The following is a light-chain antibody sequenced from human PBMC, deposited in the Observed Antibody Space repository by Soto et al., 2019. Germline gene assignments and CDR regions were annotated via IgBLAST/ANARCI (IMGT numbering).Light chain of an antibody. CDR3: QQYNSYSLT. V-gene: IGKV1-5*01. Sequence: DIQMTQSPSTLSASVGYRFTITCRASQSISSWLAWYQQKPGKAPKLLIYDASSLESGVPSRFSGSGSGTEFTLTISSLQPDDFATYYCQQYNSYSLTFGQGTTGDIK. CDR1: QSISSW. CDR2: DAS. J-gene: IGKJ1*01.